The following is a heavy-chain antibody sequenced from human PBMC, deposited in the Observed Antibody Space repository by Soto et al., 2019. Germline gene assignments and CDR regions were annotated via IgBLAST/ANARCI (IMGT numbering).Heavy chain of an antibody. CDR2: ISYDGSNK. V-gene: IGHV3-30-3*01. Sequence: PGGSLRLSCAASGFTFSSYAMHWVRQAPGKGLEWVAVISYDGSNKYYADSVKGRFTISRDNSKNTLYLQMNSLRAEDTAVYCCARPLTYYDFWSGYWAPSYYGMDVWGQGTTVTVSS. CDR3: ARPLTYYDFWSGYWAPSYYGMDV. D-gene: IGHD3-3*01. CDR1: GFTFSSYA. J-gene: IGHJ6*02.